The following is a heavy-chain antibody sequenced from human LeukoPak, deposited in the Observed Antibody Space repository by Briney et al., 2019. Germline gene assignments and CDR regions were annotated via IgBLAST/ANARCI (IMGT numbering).Heavy chain of an antibody. Sequence: GGSLRLSCAASGFTFDDYAMRWVRQAPGKGLEWVSGISWNSGSIGYADSVKGRFTISRDNAKNSLYLQMNSLRAEDTALYYYAKGLGAGDGDVFDIWGQGTMVTVSS. V-gene: IGHV3-9*01. CDR2: ISWNSGSI. D-gene: IGHD3-16*01. CDR3: AKGLGAGDGDVFDI. CDR1: GFTFDDYA. J-gene: IGHJ3*02.